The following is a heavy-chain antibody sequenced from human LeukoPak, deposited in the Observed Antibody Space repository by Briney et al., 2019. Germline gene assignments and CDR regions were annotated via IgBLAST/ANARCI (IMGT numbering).Heavy chain of an antibody. V-gene: IGHV3-30-3*01. CDR2: ISYDGSNK. D-gene: IGHD6-19*01. CDR3: ARDLTPGIAVAGAFDY. J-gene: IGHJ4*02. Sequence: GQSLRLSCQASGFTFSSYAMHWVRQAPGKGLEWVALISYDGSNKSYADSVKGRFTISRDNSKHTLYLQMNSLRAEDTAVSYCARDLTPGIAVAGAFDYWGQATLVTVSS. CDR1: GFTFSSYA.